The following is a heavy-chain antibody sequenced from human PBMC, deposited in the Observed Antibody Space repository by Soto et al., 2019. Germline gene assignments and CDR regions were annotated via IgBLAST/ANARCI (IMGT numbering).Heavy chain of an antibody. V-gene: IGHV3-74*01. CDR1: GYTFSPLW. J-gene: IGHJ3*01. CDR2: INSDGSTI. Sequence: LRLSCAASGYTFSPLWMHWVRQAPGKGLGWVSHINSDGSTIVYADSVKGRFTISRDNAKNTLYLQMNSLKAEDTAVYYCVRDRGYPDSFDVWGRGTMVTVSS. D-gene: IGHD3-10*01. CDR3: VRDRGYPDSFDV.